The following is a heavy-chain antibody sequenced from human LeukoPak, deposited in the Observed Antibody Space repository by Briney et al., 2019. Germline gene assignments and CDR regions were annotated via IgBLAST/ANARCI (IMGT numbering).Heavy chain of an antibody. V-gene: IGHV1-24*01. Sequence: ASVKVSCKVSGYTLTELSMHWVRQAPGKGLEWMGGFDPEDGETIYAQKFQGRVTMTEDTSTDTAYMELSSLRSEDTAVYHCATKPLGVGALRDYYGMDVWGQGTTVTVSS. CDR2: FDPEDGET. D-gene: IGHD1-26*01. CDR1: GYTLTELS. J-gene: IGHJ6*02. CDR3: ATKPLGVGALRDYYGMDV.